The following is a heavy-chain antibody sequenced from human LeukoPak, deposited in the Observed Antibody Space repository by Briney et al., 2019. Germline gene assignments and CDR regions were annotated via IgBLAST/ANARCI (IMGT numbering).Heavy chain of an antibody. CDR2: ISGSGGST. J-gene: IGHJ4*02. CDR3: AKDRSHSGCYDY. V-gene: IGHV3-23*01. D-gene: IGHD6-19*01. CDR1: EFTLTAFP. Sequence: GGPLSLSFEPPEFTLTAFPMAGFGKPPGKGLEGVSAISGSGGSTYYADSVKGRFTISRDNSKNTLYLQMNSLRAEDTAVYYCAKDRSHSGCYDYWGQGTLVTASS.